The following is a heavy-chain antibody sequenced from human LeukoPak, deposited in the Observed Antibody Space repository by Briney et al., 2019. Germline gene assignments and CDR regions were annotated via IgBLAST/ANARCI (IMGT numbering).Heavy chain of an antibody. Sequence: ASVKVSCKASGYTFTGYYMHWVRQAPGQGLVWMGWINPNSGGTNYAQKFQGRVTMTRDTSISTAYMELSRLRSDDTAVYYCELERLDIVVVVAATLPLDWGQGTLVPVSS. CDR3: ELERLDIVVVVAATLPLD. D-gene: IGHD2-15*01. CDR1: GYTFTGYY. J-gene: IGHJ4*02. CDR2: INPNSGGT. V-gene: IGHV1-2*02.